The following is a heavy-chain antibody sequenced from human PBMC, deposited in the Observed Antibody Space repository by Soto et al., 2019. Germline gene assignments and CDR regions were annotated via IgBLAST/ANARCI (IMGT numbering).Heavy chain of an antibody. V-gene: IGHV3-23*01. CDR3: AVLTGYFYDLDV. CDR1: GFTFSNYA. CDR2: ISGVGGRT. Sequence: EVQMLESGGGLVQPGRSLRLSCAASGFTFSNYAMSWVRQAPGKGLEWVSTISGVGGRTHYSESVEGRFTISRDNSKSTLYLQMDSLRAEDTVVYHCAVLTGYFYDLDVWGQGTTVTVSS. J-gene: IGHJ6*02. D-gene: IGHD7-27*01.